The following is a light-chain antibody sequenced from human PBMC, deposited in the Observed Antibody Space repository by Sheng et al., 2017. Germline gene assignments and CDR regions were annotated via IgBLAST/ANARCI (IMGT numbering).Light chain of an antibody. CDR2: WTS. CDR1: LSLFSRAIGRDY. J-gene: IGKJ2*01. V-gene: IGKV4-1*01. Sequence: DIVMTQSPDSLAVSLGERATINCKSSLSLFSRAIGRDYLAWYKQSPGQPPHLLISWTSTRESGVPDRFNGSGSGTDFTLTISRLQAEDVAVYYCQQYYSTPHTFGQGTKLEIK. CDR3: QQYYSTPHT.